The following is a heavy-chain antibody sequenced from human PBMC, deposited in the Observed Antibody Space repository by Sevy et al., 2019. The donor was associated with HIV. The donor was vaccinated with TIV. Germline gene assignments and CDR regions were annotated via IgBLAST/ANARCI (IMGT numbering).Heavy chain of an antibody. D-gene: IGHD3-22*01. CDR2: ISGNGVST. Sequence: GGSLRLSCAASGFTFDNYAMSWVRQAPGKGLEWVSAISGNGVSTYYAVSVKGRFTISRDNSKNTLNVQMNSLRAEDTAIYYCARKYDSSGYFDYWGQGTLVTVSS. CDR1: GFTFDNYA. CDR3: ARKYDSSGYFDY. J-gene: IGHJ4*02. V-gene: IGHV3-23*01.